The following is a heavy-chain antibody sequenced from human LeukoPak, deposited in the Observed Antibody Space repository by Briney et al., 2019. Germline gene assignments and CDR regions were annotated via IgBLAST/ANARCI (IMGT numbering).Heavy chain of an antibody. D-gene: IGHD3-10*01. Sequence: SETLSLTCTVSGGSISSSSCYWGWIRQPPGNGLEWIGSIYYSGSTYYSPSLKSRVIISVDTSKNQFSLKLSSVTAAETAVYYCARAVTMVLLRGKMYNWFDPWGQGTLVTVSS. CDR1: GGSISSSSCY. CDR3: ARAVTMVLLRGKMYNWFDP. V-gene: IGHV4-39*07. J-gene: IGHJ5*02. CDR2: IYYSGST.